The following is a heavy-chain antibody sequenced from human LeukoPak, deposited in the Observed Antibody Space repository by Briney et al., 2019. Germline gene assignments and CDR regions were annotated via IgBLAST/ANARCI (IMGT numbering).Heavy chain of an antibody. V-gene: IGHV4-59*01. D-gene: IGHD4-17*01. J-gene: IGHJ4*02. CDR2: IYYSGST. Sequence: SETLSLTCTVSGGSISSYHWSWIRQPPGKGLEWIGYIYYSGSTNYNPSLKSRVTISVDTSKNQFSLKLSPVTAADTAVYYCARAPYGDYFDYWGQGTLVTVSS. CDR1: GGSISSYH. CDR3: ARAPYGDYFDY.